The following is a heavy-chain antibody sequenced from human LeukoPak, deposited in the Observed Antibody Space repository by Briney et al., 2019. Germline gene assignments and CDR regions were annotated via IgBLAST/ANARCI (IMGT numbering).Heavy chain of an antibody. CDR2: IYYSGGT. J-gene: IGHJ4*02. V-gene: IGHV4-39*07. Sequence: SETLSLTCTVSGGSISSSTYYWGWIRQPPGKGLEWIGSIYYSGGTYYNPSLKSRVTISVDTSENQFSLKLSSVTAADTAVYYCASAKVYSYGEIDYWGQGTLVSVSS. CDR3: ASAKVYSYGEIDY. D-gene: IGHD5-18*01. CDR1: GGSISSSTYY.